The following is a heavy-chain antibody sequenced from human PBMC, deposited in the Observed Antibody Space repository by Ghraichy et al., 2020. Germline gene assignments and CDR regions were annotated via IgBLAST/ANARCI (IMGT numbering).Heavy chain of an antibody. CDR1: GFTFSHYG. Sequence: GGSLRLSCTSSGFTFSHYGTHWVRQAPGKGLEWVALIWSDGSNKYYGDSVKGRFTISRDSSKNTVFLQMNSLRAEDTAVYYCARDRHDNSRPLTSLYDYAMDVWGQGTTVTVSS. V-gene: IGHV3-33*01. CDR2: IWSDGSNK. J-gene: IGHJ6*02. D-gene: IGHD4-11*01. CDR3: ARDRHDNSRPLTSLYDYAMDV.